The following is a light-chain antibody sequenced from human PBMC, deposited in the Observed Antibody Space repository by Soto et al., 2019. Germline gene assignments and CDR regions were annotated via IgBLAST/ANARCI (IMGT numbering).Light chain of an antibody. CDR1: RSVLYRSNNKNF. CDR2: WAS. J-gene: IGKJ4*01. CDR3: QQYSAPPLT. Sequence: DIVMTQSPDSLAVSLGERATINCKSSRSVLYRSNNKNFLAWYQQKPGQSPKLIISWASTREFGVPDRFSGSGSGTDFTRTISILQAEHVAVNYCQQYSAPPLTFGGGTKGE. V-gene: IGKV4-1*01.